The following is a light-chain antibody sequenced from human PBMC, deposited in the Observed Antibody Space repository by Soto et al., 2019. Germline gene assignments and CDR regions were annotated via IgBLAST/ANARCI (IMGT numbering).Light chain of an antibody. CDR1: SSNIGSNT. CDR2: TNN. Sequence: QSGLTQPASASGTAGQRVSISYSGSSSNIGSNTVNWYQQLPGTAPKLLIYTNNQRPSGVPDRFSGSKSGTSASLAISWLQSEDEADYYCAAWDDSLNGYDFGTGTKVTVL. CDR3: AAWDDSLNGYD. V-gene: IGLV1-44*01. J-gene: IGLJ1*01.